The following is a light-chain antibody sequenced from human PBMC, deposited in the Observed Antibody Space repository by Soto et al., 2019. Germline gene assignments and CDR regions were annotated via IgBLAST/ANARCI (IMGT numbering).Light chain of an antibody. CDR1: SSNIGAGYD. CDR2: GNS. Sequence: QSVLPQPTSVSGAPGQRVTISCTGSSSNIGAGYDVHWYQQLPGTAPKLLIYGNSNRPSGVPDRFSGSKSGTSASLAITGLQAEDEADYYCQSYDSSLSGLYVFGTGTKVTVL. J-gene: IGLJ1*01. V-gene: IGLV1-40*01. CDR3: QSYDSSLSGLYV.